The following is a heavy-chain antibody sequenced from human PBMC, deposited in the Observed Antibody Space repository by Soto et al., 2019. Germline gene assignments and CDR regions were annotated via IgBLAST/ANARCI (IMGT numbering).Heavy chain of an antibody. V-gene: IGHV1-46*01. J-gene: IGHJ6*02. CDR1: GYTFTSYY. Sequence: QVQLVQSGAEVKKPGASVKVSCKASGYTFTSYYMHWVRQAPGQGLEWMGIINPSGGSTGYAQKFQGRVTMTRDTSTSTVYMELSSLRSEDTAVYYCARRGTIFGVVPYDPLYGMDVWGQGTTVTVSS. D-gene: IGHD3-3*01. CDR3: ARRGTIFGVVPYDPLYGMDV. CDR2: INPSGGST.